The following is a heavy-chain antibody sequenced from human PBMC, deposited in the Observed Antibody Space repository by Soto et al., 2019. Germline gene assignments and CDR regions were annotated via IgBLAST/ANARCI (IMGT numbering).Heavy chain of an antibody. Sequence: QVQLVQSGAEVKKPGSSVKVSCKASGGTFSSYAISWVRQAPGQGLEWMVGIIPIFGTANYAQKFQGRVTITADESTSTAYLERSSLRSEDTAVYYCARDPVRGVMTPGSLYYYGMDVWGQGTTVTVSS. CDR3: ARDPVRGVMTPGSLYYYGMDV. CDR2: IIPIFGTA. J-gene: IGHJ6*02. CDR1: GGTFSSYA. D-gene: IGHD3-10*01. V-gene: IGHV1-69*01.